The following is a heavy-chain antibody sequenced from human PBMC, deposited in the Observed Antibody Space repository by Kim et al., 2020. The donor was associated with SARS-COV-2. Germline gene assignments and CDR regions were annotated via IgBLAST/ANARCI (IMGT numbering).Heavy chain of an antibody. Sequence: SETLSLTCTVSAGSISIYYWSWIRQPPGKGLEWIGCIHYSGTTNYNPSLESRVTISVDTSKNQISLKVSSVTAADTAVYYCAREGLRSVDRGVNNWFDP. CDR1: AGSISIYY. CDR3: AREGLRSVDRGVNNWFDP. CDR2: IHYSGTT. D-gene: IGHD3-10*01. V-gene: IGHV4-59*01. J-gene: IGHJ5*02.